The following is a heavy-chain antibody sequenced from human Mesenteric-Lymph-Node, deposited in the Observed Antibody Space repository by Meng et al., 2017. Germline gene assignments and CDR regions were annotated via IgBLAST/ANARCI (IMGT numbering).Heavy chain of an antibody. D-gene: IGHD7-27*01. V-gene: IGHV3-30*07. CDR2: ISYDGSNK. Sequence: GESLKISCAASGFTFSSYAMHWVRQAPGKGLEWVAVISYDGSNKYYADSVKGRFTISRDHSKSTVYLQMNSLRAEDTAVYYCAKDRLGNLDYWGQGTLVTVSS. CDR3: AKDRLGNLDY. J-gene: IGHJ4*02. CDR1: GFTFSSYA.